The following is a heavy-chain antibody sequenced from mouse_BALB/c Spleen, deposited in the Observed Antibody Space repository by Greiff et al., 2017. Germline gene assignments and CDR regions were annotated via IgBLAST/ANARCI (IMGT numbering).Heavy chain of an antibody. CDR2: ISYSGST. D-gene: IGHD2-4*01. V-gene: IGHV3-2*02. CDR1: GYSITSDYA. J-gene: IGHJ4*01. CDR3: ARSGAYYDYDEGYAMDY. Sequence: EVQLQESGPGLVKPSQSLSLTCTVTGYSITSDYAWNWIRQFPGNKLEWMGYISYSGSTSYNPSLKSRISITRDTSKNQFFLQLNSVTTEDTATYYCARSGAYYDYDEGYAMDYWGQGTSVTVSS.